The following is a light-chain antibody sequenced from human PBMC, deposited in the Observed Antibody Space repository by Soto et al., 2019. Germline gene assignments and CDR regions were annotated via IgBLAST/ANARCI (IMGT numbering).Light chain of an antibody. CDR2: LGS. CDR3: MQDLQTWT. J-gene: IGKJ1*01. V-gene: IGKV2-28*01. CDR1: QSLLHSNGYNY. Sequence: DIVMTQSPLSLPVTPGEPASISCRSSQSLLHSNGYNYLDWYLQKPGQSPQLLIYLGSNRASGVPDRFSGSGSGTDFTLKISKVEAEDVGVDYCMQDLQTWTFGQGTKVEIK.